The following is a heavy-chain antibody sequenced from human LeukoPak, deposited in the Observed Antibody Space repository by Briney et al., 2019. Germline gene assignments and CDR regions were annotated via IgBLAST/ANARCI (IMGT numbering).Heavy chain of an antibody. J-gene: IGHJ4*02. D-gene: IGHD3-22*01. Sequence: PSETLSLTCTVSGGSISSYYWSWIRQPPGKGLEWIGYIYYSGSTNYNPSLRSRVTISVDTSKNQFSLKLSSVTAADTAVYYCARLGADSSGYSDYWGQGTLVTVSS. CDR3: ARLGADSSGYSDY. CDR1: GGSISSYY. CDR2: IYYSGST. V-gene: IGHV4-59*01.